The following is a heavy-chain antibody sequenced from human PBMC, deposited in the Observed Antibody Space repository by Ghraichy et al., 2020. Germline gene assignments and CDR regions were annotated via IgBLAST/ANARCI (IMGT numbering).Heavy chain of an antibody. CDR3: ARGLMITFGGVIVTWATSDDAFDI. J-gene: IGHJ3*02. D-gene: IGHD3-16*02. CDR1: GYTFTSYG. Sequence: ASVKVSCKASGYTFTSYGISWVRQAPGQGLEWMGWISAYNGNTNYAQKLQGRVTMTTDTSTSTAYMELRSLRSDDTAVYYCARGLMITFGGVIVTWATSDDAFDIWGQGTMVTVSS. V-gene: IGHV1-18*01. CDR2: ISAYNGNT.